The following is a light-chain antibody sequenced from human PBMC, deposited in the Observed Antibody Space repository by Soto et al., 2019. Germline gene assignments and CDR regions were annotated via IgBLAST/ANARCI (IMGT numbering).Light chain of an antibody. J-gene: IGKJ3*01. Sequence: EIVLTQSPGTLSLSPGERATLSCRARQSVSSSYLAWYQQKPGQAPRLLIYGASSRATGIPDRFSGSGSGTDFNLTISRLEPEDFAVYYCQQYGSSPLTFGPGTKVDIK. V-gene: IGKV3-20*01. CDR2: GAS. CDR1: QSVSSSY. CDR3: QQYGSSPLT.